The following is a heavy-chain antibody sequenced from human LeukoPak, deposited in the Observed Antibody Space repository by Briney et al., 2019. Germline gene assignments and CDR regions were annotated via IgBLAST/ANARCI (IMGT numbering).Heavy chain of an antibody. D-gene: IGHD3-3*01. CDR2: ISSSGSTI. Sequence: GGSLRLSCAASGFTFSDYYMSWIRRAPGKGLEWVSYISSSGSTIYYADSVKGRFTISRDNAKNSLYLQMNSLRAEDTAAYYCARASQFWSGYHHWGQGILVTVSS. J-gene: IGHJ5*02. CDR3: ARASQFWSGYHH. V-gene: IGHV3-11*01. CDR1: GFTFSDYY.